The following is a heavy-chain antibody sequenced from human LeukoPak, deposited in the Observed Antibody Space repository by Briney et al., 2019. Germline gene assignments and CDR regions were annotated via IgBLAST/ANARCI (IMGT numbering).Heavy chain of an antibody. CDR1: GYTFTSYD. CDR3: ARRSIFGVLNPFDI. Sequence: ASVKVSCKASGYTFTSYDINWVRQATGQGLEWMGWMNPNSGNTGYAQKFQGRVTMTRDMSTSTVYMELSSLRSEDTALYYCARRSIFGVLNPFDIWGQRTMVTVSS. V-gene: IGHV1-8*02. CDR2: MNPNSGNT. D-gene: IGHD3-3*01. J-gene: IGHJ3*02.